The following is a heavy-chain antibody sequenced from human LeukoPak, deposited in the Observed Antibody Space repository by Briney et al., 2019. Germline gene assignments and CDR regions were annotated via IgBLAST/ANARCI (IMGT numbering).Heavy chain of an antibody. CDR3: ASRDGRDDYRSFDY. J-gene: IGHJ4*02. D-gene: IGHD5-24*01. V-gene: IGHV3-23*01. Sequence: GGSLRLSCAASRFPFIRYGMSWIRQAPGKGLEWVSSISGGGGTRTYYADSVRGRFTVSRDNSKNTLYLQLSSLRVEDTALYYCASRDGRDDYRSFDYWGQGTLVTVSS. CDR2: ISGGGGTRT. CDR1: RFPFIRYG.